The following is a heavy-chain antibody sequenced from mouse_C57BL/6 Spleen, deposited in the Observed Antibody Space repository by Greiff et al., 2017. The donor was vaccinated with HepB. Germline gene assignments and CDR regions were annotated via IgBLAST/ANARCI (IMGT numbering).Heavy chain of an antibody. J-gene: IGHJ2*01. D-gene: IGHD2-5*01. CDR1: GFTFSSYA. Sequence: EVKLMESGGGLVKPGGSLKLSCAASGFTFSSYAMSWVRQTPEKRLEWVATISDGGSYTYYPDNVKGRFTISRDNAKNNLYLQMSHLKSEDTAMYYCARYSNYDYFDYWGQGTTLTVSS. CDR3: ARYSNYDYFDY. CDR2: ISDGGSYT. V-gene: IGHV5-4*03.